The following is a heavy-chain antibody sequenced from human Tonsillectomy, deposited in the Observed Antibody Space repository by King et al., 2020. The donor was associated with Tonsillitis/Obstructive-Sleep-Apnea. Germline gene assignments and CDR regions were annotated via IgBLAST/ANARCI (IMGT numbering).Heavy chain of an antibody. V-gene: IGHV3-9*01. CDR3: AKSGKRYPLLGSNWFDP. J-gene: IGHJ5*02. CDR1: GFTFDDYA. CDR2: ISWNSGNI. D-gene: IGHD2-2*01. Sequence: VQLVESGGGLVQPGRSLRLSCAASGFTFDDYAMYWVRQAPGKGLEWVSHISWNSGNIDYADSVKGRFTISRDNAKNSLYLQMNSLRAEDTALYYCAKSGKRYPLLGSNWFDPWGQGILVTVSS.